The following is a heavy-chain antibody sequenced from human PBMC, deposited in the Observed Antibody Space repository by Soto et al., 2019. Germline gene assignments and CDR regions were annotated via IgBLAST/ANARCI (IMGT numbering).Heavy chain of an antibody. CDR2: ITTNGATT. CDR3: ARTLYGDNVGY. J-gene: IGHJ4*02. D-gene: IGHD4-17*01. V-gene: IGHV3-23*01. CDR1: GFGFSNYA. Sequence: PGGSLRLSCAASGFGFSNYAMTWVRQAPGKGLEWVSSITTNGATTYYADSVKGRFTISRDNSKNTLYLQMNSLRSEDTAVYYCARTLYGDNVGYWGQGTLVTVSS.